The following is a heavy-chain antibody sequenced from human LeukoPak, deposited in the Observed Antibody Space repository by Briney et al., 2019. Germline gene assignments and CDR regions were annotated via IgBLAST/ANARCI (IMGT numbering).Heavy chain of an antibody. Sequence: EASAKVSCKASGYTFTSYGISWVRQAPGQGLEWMGWISAYNGNTNYAQKFQGRVTMTRDTSISTAYMELSRLRSDDTAVYYCARAGLPSTYSGSYHVDGRYYYYYYMDVWGKGTTVTVSS. CDR1: GYTFTSYG. CDR2: ISAYNGNT. CDR3: ARAGLPSTYSGSYHVDGRYYYYYYMDV. J-gene: IGHJ6*03. D-gene: IGHD1-26*01. V-gene: IGHV1-18*01.